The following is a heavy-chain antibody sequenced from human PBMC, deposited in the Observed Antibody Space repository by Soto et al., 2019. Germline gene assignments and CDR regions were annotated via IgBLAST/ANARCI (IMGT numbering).Heavy chain of an antibody. V-gene: IGHV7-4-1*01. J-gene: IGHJ3*01. CDR1: GYIFSTHH. D-gene: IGHD2-15*01. CDR2: INTRTGTP. CDR3: ASLAAGSFDV. Sequence: ASVKVSCKASGYIFSTHHINWVRQAPGQGLEWMGWINTRTGTPSYVQGFTGRSVFSLETSVNTAYLQIFSLKTEDTAVYYCASLAAGSFDVWGQGTMVTVSS.